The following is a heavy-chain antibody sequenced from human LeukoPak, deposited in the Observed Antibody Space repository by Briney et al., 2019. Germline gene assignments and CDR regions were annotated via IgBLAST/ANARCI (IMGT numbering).Heavy chain of an antibody. CDR2: SDPNSGAT. V-gene: IGHV1-2*02. Sequence: GASVKVSCKASGYTFTSYYIHWLRQAPGQGFEWLGWSDPNSGATKYEHFQGRVTMTWDTSIDTAYMELTRLRSDDTAVYYCARDLYGGTSATFDYWGQGTLVTVSS. CDR1: GYTFTSYY. CDR3: ARDLYGGTSATFDY. J-gene: IGHJ4*02. D-gene: IGHD4-23*01.